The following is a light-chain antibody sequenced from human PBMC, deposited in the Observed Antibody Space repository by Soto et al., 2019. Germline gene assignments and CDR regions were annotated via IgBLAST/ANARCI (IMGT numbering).Light chain of an antibody. CDR2: GVN. CDR3: SSYTTSYFYV. J-gene: IGLJ1*01. V-gene: IGLV2-14*01. Sequence: LTQPASVSGSPGQSITISCTGSGRDIGAYDYVSWYQQHPGKAPKLLIYGVNNRPSGVSYRFSASKSAFTASLTISGLQAEDEAHYYCSSYTTSYFYVFGPGTKVTVL. CDR1: GRDIGAYDY.